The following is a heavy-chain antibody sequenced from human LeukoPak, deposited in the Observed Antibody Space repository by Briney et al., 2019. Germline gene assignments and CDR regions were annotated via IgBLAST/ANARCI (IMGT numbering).Heavy chain of an antibody. CDR3: VRDLLGSGSTTAYLYH. V-gene: IGHV3-21*01. J-gene: IGHJ1*01. Sequence: PGGSLRLSCAPSGFTFSDYSMNWVRQAPGKGLEWVSSISRRSRHVYYAGSVKGRFTISRDDARNSLYLQMNSLRAEDMAVYFCVRDLLGSGSTTAYLYHWGQGTLVTVSS. D-gene: IGHD3-10*01. CDR2: ISRRSRHV. CDR1: GFTFSDYS.